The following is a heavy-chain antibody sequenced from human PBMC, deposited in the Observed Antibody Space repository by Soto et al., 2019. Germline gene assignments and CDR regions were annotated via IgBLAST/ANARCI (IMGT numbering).Heavy chain of an antibody. J-gene: IGHJ6*02. Sequence: QVQLVQSGAEVKKPGSSVKVSCKASGGTFSRYTFTWVRQAPGQGLEWMGRIIPIVDIPNYAQKFQGRVTITAVKSTSTASMELSRLTSDDTAVYYCASHFTGVLVLGTSPPGGDNFGWDVWGQGTTVSVS. V-gene: IGHV1-69*02. CDR1: GGTFSRYT. D-gene: IGHD2-8*02. CDR3: ASHFTGVLVLGTSPPGGDNFGWDV. CDR2: IIPIVDIP.